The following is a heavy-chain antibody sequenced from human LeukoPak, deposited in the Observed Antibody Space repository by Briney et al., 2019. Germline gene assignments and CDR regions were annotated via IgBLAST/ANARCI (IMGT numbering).Heavy chain of an antibody. CDR1: GFTFSSYA. CDR3: AKLPGSSGWHGFYYFDY. J-gene: IGHJ4*02. Sequence: PGGSLRLSCAASGFTFSSYAMSWVRQAPGKGLEWVSAISGSGGSTYHADSVKGRFTISGDNSKNTLYLQMNSLRAEDTAVYYCAKLPGSSGWHGFYYFDYWGQGTLVTVSS. V-gene: IGHV3-23*01. D-gene: IGHD6-19*01. CDR2: ISGSGGST.